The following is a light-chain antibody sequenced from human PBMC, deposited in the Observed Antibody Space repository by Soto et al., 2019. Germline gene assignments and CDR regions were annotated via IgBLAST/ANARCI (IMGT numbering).Light chain of an antibody. CDR2: DVS. V-gene: IGLV2-14*03. Sequence: QSALTQPASVSGSPGQSITISCTETSNDIGTSNFVSWYQHHPGKAPKLMIYDVSNRPSGVSDRFSGSKSGNTASLTISGLQAEDEADYYCSSYTISSTVVFGGGTKLTVL. J-gene: IGLJ2*01. CDR3: SSYTISSTVV. CDR1: SNDIGTSNF.